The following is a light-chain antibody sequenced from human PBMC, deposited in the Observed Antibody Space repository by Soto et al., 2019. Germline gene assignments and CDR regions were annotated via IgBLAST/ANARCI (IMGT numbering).Light chain of an antibody. CDR3: SSYAGSNKFL. Sequence: QSALTQPPSASGSLGQSVTISCTGTGSAIGGHYSVSWYQQHPGKAPKLMIFEVSKRPSGVPYRFSGSKSGNTASLTVSGLQADDEADYYCSSYAGSNKFLFGGGTKLTVL. V-gene: IGLV2-8*01. CDR2: EVS. CDR1: GSAIGGHYS. J-gene: IGLJ2*01.